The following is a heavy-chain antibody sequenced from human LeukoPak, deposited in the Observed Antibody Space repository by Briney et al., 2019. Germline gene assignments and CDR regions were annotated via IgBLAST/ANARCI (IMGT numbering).Heavy chain of an antibody. J-gene: IGHJ4*02. CDR1: GFTVSSNY. V-gene: IGHV3-53*01. D-gene: IGHD3-10*01. CDR3: ARDRYYGSGSQKPFDY. Sequence: GGSLRLSCAASGFTVSSNYMSWVRQAPGKGLEWVSVIYSGGSTFYADSVKGRFTISRDNSKNTLYVQMNSLRAEDTAVYYCARDRYYGSGSQKPFDYWGQGTLVTVSS. CDR2: IYSGGST.